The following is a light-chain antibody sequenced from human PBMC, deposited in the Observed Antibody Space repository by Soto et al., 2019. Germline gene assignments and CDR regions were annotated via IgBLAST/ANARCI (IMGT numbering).Light chain of an antibody. V-gene: IGKV3-15*01. Sequence: EIVMTQSPATLSVSPGERVTLSCRASQNIWNKLAWYQQKPGQTPRLLIFDASARATGVPARFSGSRSETEFTLTISSLQSEDFAVYYCQHYNDWPLTFGGGTKVEIK. CDR2: DAS. CDR1: QNIWNK. J-gene: IGKJ4*01. CDR3: QHYNDWPLT.